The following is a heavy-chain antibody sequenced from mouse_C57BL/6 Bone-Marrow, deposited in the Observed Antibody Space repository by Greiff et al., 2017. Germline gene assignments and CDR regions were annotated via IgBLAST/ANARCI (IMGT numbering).Heavy chain of an antibody. Sequence: VQLQQSGPVLVKPGASVKMSCKASGYTFTDYYMNWVKQSHGKSLEWIGVINPYNGGTSYNQKFKGKATLTVDKSSSTAYMELNILTSEDSAVYYCASSSPYYFDYWGQGTTLTVSS. V-gene: IGHV1-19*01. D-gene: IGHD1-1*01. CDR2: INPYNGGT. CDR1: GYTFTDYY. J-gene: IGHJ2*01. CDR3: ASSSPYYFDY.